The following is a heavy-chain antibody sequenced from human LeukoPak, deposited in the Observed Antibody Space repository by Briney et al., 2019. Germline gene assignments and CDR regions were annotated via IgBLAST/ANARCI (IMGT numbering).Heavy chain of an antibody. CDR1: GASISSGGCF. J-gene: IGHJ4*02. D-gene: IGHD4-23*01. CDR3: ARERPLDTVVSQDF. CDR2: IYHTGNT. V-gene: IGHV4-30-2*01. Sequence: SETLSLTCTVSGASISSGGCFWSWIRQPPGKGLEWIGYIYHTGNTYYNPSLESRVTMSVDKSKNQFSLSLASVTVADTAVYYCARERPLDTVVSQDFWGQGTLVIVSS.